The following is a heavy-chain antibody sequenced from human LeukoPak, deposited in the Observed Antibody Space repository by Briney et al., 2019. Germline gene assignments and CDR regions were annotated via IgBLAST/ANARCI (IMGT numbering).Heavy chain of an antibody. CDR1: GFTFSSYA. J-gene: IGHJ4*02. CDR3: AKRMVGYCSSTSCYRRSSGWYDY. D-gene: IGHD2-2*01. V-gene: IGHV3-23*01. CDR2: ISGSGGST. Sequence: GGSLRLPCAASGFTFSSYAMSWVRQAPGKGLEWVSAISGSGGSTYYADSVKGRFTISRDNSKNTLYLQMNSLRAEDTAVYYCAKRMVGYCSSTSCYRRSSGWYDYWGQGTLVTVSS.